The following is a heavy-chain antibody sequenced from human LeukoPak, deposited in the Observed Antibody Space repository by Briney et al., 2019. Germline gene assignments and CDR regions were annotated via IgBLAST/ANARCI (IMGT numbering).Heavy chain of an antibody. Sequence: GESLKISCKGSGYSFTSYWIGWVRQMPGKGLEWMGIIYPGDSDTRYSPSFQGQVTISADKSISTAYLQWSSLKASDTAMYYCARRIGELPGRRAFDIWGQGTMVTVSS. V-gene: IGHV5-51*01. D-gene: IGHD1-26*01. CDR2: IYPGDSDT. J-gene: IGHJ3*02. CDR3: ARRIGELPGRRAFDI. CDR1: GYSFTSYW.